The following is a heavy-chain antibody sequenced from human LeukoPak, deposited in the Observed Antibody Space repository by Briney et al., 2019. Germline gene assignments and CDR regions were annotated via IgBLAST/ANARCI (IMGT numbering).Heavy chain of an antibody. D-gene: IGHD3-10*01. CDR3: ARGRSITLLRGVAMSDGFDI. Sequence: PGGSLRLSCTASGFTFTSYGMNWVRQAPGKGLGWVSFIDTSGSYIYYGDSLKGRVTISRDNAKNSLYLQMNGLRAEDTAVYYCARGRSITLLRGVAMSDGFDIWGQGAMVTVSS. J-gene: IGHJ3*02. CDR2: IDTSGSYI. CDR1: GFTFTSYG. V-gene: IGHV3-21*01.